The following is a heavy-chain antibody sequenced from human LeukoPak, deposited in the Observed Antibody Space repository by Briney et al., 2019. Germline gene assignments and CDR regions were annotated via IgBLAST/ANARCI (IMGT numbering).Heavy chain of an antibody. D-gene: IGHD3-3*01. Sequence: SQTLSLTCAISGDSVSSNGASWNWIRQSPSRGLEWLGRTYYRSQQWHSDYAPSVKGRIALNPDTSKNQFSLQLNSVTPEDTAVYYCGRETDFGVVTNWGQGTLVTVSS. CDR2: TYYRSQQWHS. CDR3: GRETDFGVVTN. CDR1: GDSVSSNGAS. V-gene: IGHV6-1*01. J-gene: IGHJ4*02.